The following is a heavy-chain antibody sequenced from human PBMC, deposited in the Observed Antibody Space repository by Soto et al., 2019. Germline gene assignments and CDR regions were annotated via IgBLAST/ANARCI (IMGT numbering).Heavy chain of an antibody. D-gene: IGHD3-3*01. Sequence: QVQVVESGGGVVQPGRSLRLSCAASRFTSSSFGMHWVRQAPGKGLEWVSLIWYDGSKKSYGDSVKGRFTISRDNSRNTVYLQMNSLRADDTAVYYCARDASYYSLWSGYYPSRNGMDVWGQGTTVTVS. J-gene: IGHJ6*02. CDR3: ARDASYYSLWSGYYPSRNGMDV. CDR2: IWYDGSKK. CDR1: RFTSSSFG. V-gene: IGHV3-33*01.